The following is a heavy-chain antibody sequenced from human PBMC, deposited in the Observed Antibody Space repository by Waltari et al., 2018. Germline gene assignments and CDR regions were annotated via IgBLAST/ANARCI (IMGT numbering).Heavy chain of an antibody. D-gene: IGHD2-15*01. V-gene: IGHV3-11*06. Sequence: GFIFSDHNMNWVRQAPGKGLEWVASITSGGTYTYYADSLEGRVTISRDNAKNSLSLQINSLRAGDTGIYYCTRDLLLRNHYYYYMDLWGKGTTVTVSS. CDR3: TRDLLLRNHYYYYMDL. CDR2: ITSGGTYT. CDR1: GFIFSDHN. J-gene: IGHJ6*03.